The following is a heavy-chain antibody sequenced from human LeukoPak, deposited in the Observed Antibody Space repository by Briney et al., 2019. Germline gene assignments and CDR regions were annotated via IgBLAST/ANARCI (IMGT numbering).Heavy chain of an antibody. J-gene: IGHJ2*01. CDR1: GFTFSSYA. V-gene: IGHV3-30-3*01. Sequence: GGSLRLSCAASGFTFSSYAMHWVRQAPGKGLEWVAVISYDGSNKYYADSVKGRFTISRDNSKNTLYLQMNSLRAEDTAVYYCAREGTVVTPHGSYRHFDLWGRGTLVTVSS. CDR2: ISYDGSNK. CDR3: AREGTVVTPHGSYRHFDL. D-gene: IGHD4-23*01.